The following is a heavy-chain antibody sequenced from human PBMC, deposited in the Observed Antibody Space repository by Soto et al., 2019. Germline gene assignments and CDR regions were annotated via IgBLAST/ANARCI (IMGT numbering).Heavy chain of an antibody. Sequence: SETLSLTCAVYGGSFSGYYWSWICQPPGKGLEWIGEINHSGSTNYNPSLKSRVTISVDTSKNQFSLKLSSVTAADTAVYYCERPGRTLRYYYFDYWGQGTLVTVSS. J-gene: IGHJ4*02. V-gene: IGHV4-34*01. CDR3: ERPGRTLRYYYFDY. CDR2: INHSGST. D-gene: IGHD1-1*01. CDR1: GGSFSGYY.